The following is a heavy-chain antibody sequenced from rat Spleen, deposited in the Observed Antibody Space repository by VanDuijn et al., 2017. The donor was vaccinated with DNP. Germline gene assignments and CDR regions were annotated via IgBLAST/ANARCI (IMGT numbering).Heavy chain of an antibody. Sequence: EVQLVESGGGPVQLGRSLKLSCVASGFIFRNYWMTWIRQAPGKGLEWVASISNTGDNTYYSDSVKGRFSLSRDNAKSTVYLQMNSLRSEDTATYYCARQELRRTYWFAHWGQGSLVTVSS. CDR3: ARQELRRTYWFAH. J-gene: IGHJ3*01. CDR2: ISNTGDNT. V-gene: IGHV5-31*01. CDR1: GFIFRNYW. D-gene: IGHD1-11*01.